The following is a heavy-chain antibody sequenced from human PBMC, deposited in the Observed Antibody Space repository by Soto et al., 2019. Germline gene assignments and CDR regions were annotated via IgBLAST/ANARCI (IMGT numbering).Heavy chain of an antibody. V-gene: IGHV1-2*06. D-gene: IGHD5-18*01. Sequence: ASVKVSCKASGYRFTTYYIHWVRQAPGQGLEWMGRMNLDTGGTTYAQKFQGRVTMTRDTSINTAYMEVSSVESDDTAMYYCARDGNFALRGYSFGFDLWGQGTLVTAPQ. CDR1: GYRFTTYY. J-gene: IGHJ4*02. CDR3: ARDGNFALRGYSFGFDL. CDR2: MNLDTGGT.